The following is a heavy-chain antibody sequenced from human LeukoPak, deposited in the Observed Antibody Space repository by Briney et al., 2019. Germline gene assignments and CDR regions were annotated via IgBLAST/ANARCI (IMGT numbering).Heavy chain of an antibody. Sequence: GGSLRLSCAASGFTFSSYSMNWIRQAPGKGLEWVSSISSSSSYIYYADSVKGRFTISRDNAKNSLYLQMNSLRAEDTAVYYCARGDIARLTYSSGWPYDYWGQGTLVTVSS. CDR3: ARGDIARLTYSSGWPYDY. V-gene: IGHV3-21*01. D-gene: IGHD6-19*01. CDR1: GFTFSSYS. J-gene: IGHJ4*02. CDR2: ISSSSSYI.